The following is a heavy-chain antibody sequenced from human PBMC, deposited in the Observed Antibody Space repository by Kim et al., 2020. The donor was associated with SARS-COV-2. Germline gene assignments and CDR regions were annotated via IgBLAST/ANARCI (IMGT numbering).Heavy chain of an antibody. V-gene: IGHV3-30*04. D-gene: IGHD6-13*01. Sequence: GGSLRLSCAASGFTFSSYAMHWVRQAPGKGLEWVAVISYDGSNKYYVDSVKGRFTISRDNSKNTLYLQMNSLRAEDTAVYYCARDRGYSSSWEEYYYYYYGMDVWGQGTTVTVSS. CDR2: ISYDGSNK. J-gene: IGHJ6*02. CDR3: ARDRGYSSSWEEYYYYYYGMDV. CDR1: GFTFSSYA.